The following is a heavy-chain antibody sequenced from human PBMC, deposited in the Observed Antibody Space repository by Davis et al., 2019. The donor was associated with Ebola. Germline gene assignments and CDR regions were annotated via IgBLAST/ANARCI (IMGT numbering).Heavy chain of an antibody. CDR3: ARTSIVGTTTTASDI. CDR1: GYTFKNSA. Sequence: AASVKVSCKASGYTFKNSAISWVRQAPGQGLEWMGWISAYNGNTAYAQKLQGRVTMTTDTSTGTAYMELRSLRSDDTAVYFCARTSIVGTTTTASDIWGQGTKVTVSS. J-gene: IGHJ3*02. CDR2: ISAYNGNT. V-gene: IGHV1-18*01. D-gene: IGHD1-26*01.